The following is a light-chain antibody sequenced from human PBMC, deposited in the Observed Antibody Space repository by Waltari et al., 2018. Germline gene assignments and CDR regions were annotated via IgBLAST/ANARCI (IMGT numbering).Light chain of an antibody. CDR2: DAS. CDR1: QNINKY. J-gene: IGKJ1*01. CDR3: QNYGSLPAT. V-gene: IGKV3-20*01. Sequence: EIMLTQSPGTLSLSPGERATLSCRASQNINKYLAWYQHKPGQAPRLLIYDASSRATGIPDRLSGSGSVTDFSLTISRLEPEDFAVYYCQNYGSLPATFGQGTKVEIK.